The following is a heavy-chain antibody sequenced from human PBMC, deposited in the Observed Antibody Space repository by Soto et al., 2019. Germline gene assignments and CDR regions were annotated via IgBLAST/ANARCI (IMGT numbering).Heavy chain of an antibody. V-gene: IGHV1-69*01. D-gene: IGHD2-2*01. J-gene: IGHJ6*02. CDR3: ARSQGSSTSLEIYYYYYYGMDV. CDR1: GGTFSSYA. CDR2: IIPISDTT. Sequence: QVQLVQSGAEVKKPGSSVKVSCKASGGTFSSYAISWVRQAPGQGLEWMGGIIPISDTTNYAQKFQGRVTITAAESTSTAYMELSSLRSEATAVYYCARSQGSSTSLEIYYYYYYGMDVWGQGTTVTVSS.